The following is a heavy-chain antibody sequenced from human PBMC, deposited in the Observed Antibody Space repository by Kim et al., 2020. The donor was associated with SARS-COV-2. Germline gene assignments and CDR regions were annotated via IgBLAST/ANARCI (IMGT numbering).Heavy chain of an antibody. V-gene: IGHV3-33*05. Sequence: GGSLRLSCAASGFTFSSYGLHWVRQAPGKGLEWVAVISYDGSYNFYADSVKGRFTISRDNSKNTLYLQMNSLRAEDTAVYYCTRDPKRYCSTTSCSVGMDVWGQGTTVTVSS. CDR1: GFTFSSYG. D-gene: IGHD2-2*01. CDR3: TRDPKRYCSTTSCSVGMDV. J-gene: IGHJ6*02. CDR2: ISYDGSYN.